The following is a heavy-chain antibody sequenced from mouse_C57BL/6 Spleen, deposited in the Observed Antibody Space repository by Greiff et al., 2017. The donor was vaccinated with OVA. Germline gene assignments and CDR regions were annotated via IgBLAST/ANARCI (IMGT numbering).Heavy chain of an antibody. CDR1: GYTFTSYW. CDR2: IYPGSGST. J-gene: IGHJ4*01. D-gene: IGHD2-1*01. CDR3: AREGAYGNFSMDY. V-gene: IGHV1-55*01. Sequence: VQLQQPGAELVKPGASVKMSCKASGYTFTSYWITWVKQRPGQGLEWIGDIYPGSGSTNYNEKFKSKATLTVDTSSSTAYMQLSSLTSEDSAVYYCAREGAYGNFSMDYWGQGTSVTVSS.